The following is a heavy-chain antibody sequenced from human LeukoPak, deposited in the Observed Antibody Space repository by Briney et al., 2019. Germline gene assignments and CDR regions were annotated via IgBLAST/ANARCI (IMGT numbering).Heavy chain of an antibody. Sequence: HTGGSLRLSCAASGFTFSSSAMSWVRQAPGKGLEWVSAISNNGGYTYYADSVQGRFTISRDNSKNTLYLQMNSLRVEDTAAYYCAKVRAPSGWFNSDYWGQGTLVTVSS. CDR3: AKVRAPSGWFNSDY. D-gene: IGHD6-19*01. V-gene: IGHV3-23*01. CDR2: ISNNGGYT. CDR1: GFTFSSSA. J-gene: IGHJ4*02.